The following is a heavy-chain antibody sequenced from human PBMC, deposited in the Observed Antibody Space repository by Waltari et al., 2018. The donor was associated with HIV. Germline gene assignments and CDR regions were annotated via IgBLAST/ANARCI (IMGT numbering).Heavy chain of an antibody. J-gene: IGHJ4*02. V-gene: IGHV3-7*01. D-gene: IGHD2-8*01. Sequence: VQLVESGGGLVQPGGSLRLFCAAAGFTFSSHWIIWVRQGPGKGLEWVANIKQDGSEKYYVDSVKGRFTISRDNAKNSLYLQMNSLRAEDTAVYYCARVDGYLDYWGQGTLVTVSS. CDR3: ARVDGYLDY. CDR2: IKQDGSEK. CDR1: GFTFSSHW.